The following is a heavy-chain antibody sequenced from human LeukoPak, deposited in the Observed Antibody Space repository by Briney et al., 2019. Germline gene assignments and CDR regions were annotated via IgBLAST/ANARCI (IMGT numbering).Heavy chain of an antibody. V-gene: IGHV1-2*02. CDR1: GYILTGDY. Sequence: ASVKVSCKASGYILTGDYMHWVRQAPGQGLEWMGWINPNSGGTKYAQKFKGRVTMTRDTSINTAYMELSRLRSDDTAVYHCVKNCGGDCPVPDAFDIWGQGTMVTVSS. CDR3: VKNCGGDCPVPDAFDI. CDR2: INPNSGGT. D-gene: IGHD2-21*01. J-gene: IGHJ3*02.